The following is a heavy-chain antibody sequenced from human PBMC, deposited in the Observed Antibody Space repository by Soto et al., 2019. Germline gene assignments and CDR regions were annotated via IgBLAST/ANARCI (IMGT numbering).Heavy chain of an antibody. V-gene: IGHV3-23*01. J-gene: IGHJ6*02. CDR1: GFTVSSSY. CDR2: ISGSGGST. D-gene: IGHD2-2*01. CDR3: AKDRCFSTSRYFYYYSYGMDV. Sequence: GGSLRLSCAASGFTVSSSYMSWVRQAPGKGLEWVSAISGSGGSTYYADSVKGRFTISRDNSKNTLYLQMNSLRAEDTAVYYCAKDRCFSTSRYFYYYSYGMDVWGQGTTVTVSS.